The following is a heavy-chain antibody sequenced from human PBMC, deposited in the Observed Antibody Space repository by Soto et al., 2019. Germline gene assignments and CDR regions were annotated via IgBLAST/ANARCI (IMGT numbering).Heavy chain of an antibody. J-gene: IGHJ4*02. CDR3: ASVPITILRGDVFPLNYFDF. CDR1: GGSISSHY. V-gene: IGHV4-59*11. CDR2: FHYSRST. Sequence: SETLSLTCSVSGGSISSHYWSWIRQPPGKGLEWIAYFHYSRSTNYNPSLKSRVTISADTSKNQFSLNLSSVTAADTAVYFCASVPITILRGDVFPLNYFDFWGQGTLVTVSS. D-gene: IGHD3-10*01.